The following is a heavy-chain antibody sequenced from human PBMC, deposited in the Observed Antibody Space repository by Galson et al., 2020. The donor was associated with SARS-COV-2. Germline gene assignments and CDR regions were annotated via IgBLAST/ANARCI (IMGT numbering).Heavy chain of an antibody. J-gene: IGHJ4*02. D-gene: IGHD1-26*01. Sequence: ASETLSLTCTVSGGSISNYFWTWIRQPAGKGLEYIGRVFTTGTTNYNPTGTTNYNPSLKGRVTMSIDTSKSQFSLKLTSVTAADTAMYYCARFQGGSYSLKYFDCWGQGTLVTVSS. CDR2: VFTTGTTNYNPTGTT. V-gene: IGHV4-4*07. CDR1: GGSISNYF. CDR3: ARFQGGSYSLKYFDC.